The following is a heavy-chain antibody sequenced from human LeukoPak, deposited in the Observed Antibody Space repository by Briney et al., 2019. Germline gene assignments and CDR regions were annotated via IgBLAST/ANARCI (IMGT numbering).Heavy chain of an antibody. CDR3: ARRIAAAGTSP. Sequence: SETLSLTCTVSGGSISSGSYYWSWIRQPAGKGLEWIGRIYTSGSTNYNPSLKSRVTISVDTSKNQFSLKLRSVTAADTAVYYCARRIAAAGTSPWGQGTPVTVSS. CDR1: GGSISSGSYY. CDR2: IYTSGST. V-gene: IGHV4-61*02. J-gene: IGHJ5*02. D-gene: IGHD6-13*01.